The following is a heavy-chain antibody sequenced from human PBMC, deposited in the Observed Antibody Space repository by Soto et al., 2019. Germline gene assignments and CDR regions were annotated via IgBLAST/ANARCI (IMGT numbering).Heavy chain of an antibody. CDR2: IFSNDEK. D-gene: IGHD6-19*01. Sequence: HVTLKESGPVLVKPTETLTLTCTVSGFSLSNGKVGVRWIRQPPGKALEWLPHIFSNDEKSYRTSLKSRLTISEDTSKSQVVLTMTNVDPVDTATYYCARILFGRSVAGGYFYMDVWGKGTTVTVSS. CDR3: ARILFGRSVAGGYFYMDV. CDR1: GFSLSNGKVG. V-gene: IGHV2-26*01. J-gene: IGHJ6*03.